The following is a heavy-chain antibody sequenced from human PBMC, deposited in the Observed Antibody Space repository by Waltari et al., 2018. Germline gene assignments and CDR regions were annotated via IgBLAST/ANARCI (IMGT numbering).Heavy chain of an antibody. D-gene: IGHD3-22*01. Sequence: EVQLVQSGAEVKKPGESLRISCQGSGYSFTTYWISWVRQMPGKGLEWMGRIDPSDSYTDYSPSFQGHVTISADRSISTAYLQWSSLKASDTAMYYCSREHYYDSSGQYWGQGTLVTVSS. V-gene: IGHV5-10-1*03. CDR2: IDPSDSYT. J-gene: IGHJ4*02. CDR1: GYSFTTYW. CDR3: SREHYYDSSGQY.